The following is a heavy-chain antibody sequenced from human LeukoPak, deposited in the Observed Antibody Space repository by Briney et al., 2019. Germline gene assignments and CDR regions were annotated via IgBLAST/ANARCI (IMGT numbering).Heavy chain of an antibody. CDR3: AGEFSA. CDR2: IYPSGNT. V-gene: IGHV4-61*02. D-gene: IGHD6-19*01. CDR1: GGSINSALYY. Sequence: PSQTLSLTCTVSGGSINSALYYWTWIRQPAGKGLEWIGRIYPSGNTNYNPSLASRLTISIDTSKNQFPLRLSSVTAADTAIYYCAGEFSAWGQGTLVTVSS. J-gene: IGHJ5*02.